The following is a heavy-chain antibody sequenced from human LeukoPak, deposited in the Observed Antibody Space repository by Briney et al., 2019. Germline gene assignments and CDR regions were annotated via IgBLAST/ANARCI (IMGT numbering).Heavy chain of an antibody. V-gene: IGHV1-2*02. CDR2: INPNSGGT. CDR1: GYTFTGYY. J-gene: IGHJ5*02. D-gene: IGHD6-6*01. CDR3: ARIEYSSSSLWFDP. Sequence: ASVKVSCKASGYTFTGYYMHWGGEAPGQGVEGRGGINPNSGGTNYAQKFQGRVTMTRETYISTAYMELSRLRSDDTAVYYCARIEYSSSSLWFDPWGQGTLVTVSS.